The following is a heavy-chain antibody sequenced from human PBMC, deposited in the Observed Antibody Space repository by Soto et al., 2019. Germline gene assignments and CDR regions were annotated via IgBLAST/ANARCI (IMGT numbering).Heavy chain of an antibody. Sequence: GGSLRLSCAASGFTFSSYSMNWVRQAPGKGLEWVSYISGSGGSTYYADSVKGRFTISRDNSKNTLYLQMNSLRAEDTAVYYCAKDQNYYDSSGYYYAEYFQHWGQGTLVTVSS. V-gene: IGHV3-23*01. CDR1: GFTFSSYS. D-gene: IGHD3-22*01. CDR3: AKDQNYYDSSGYYYAEYFQH. J-gene: IGHJ1*01. CDR2: ISGSGGST.